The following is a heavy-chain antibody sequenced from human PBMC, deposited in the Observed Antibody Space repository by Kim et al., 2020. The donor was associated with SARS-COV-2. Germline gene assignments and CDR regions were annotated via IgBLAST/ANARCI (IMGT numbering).Heavy chain of an antibody. J-gene: IGHJ6*02. D-gene: IGHD3-9*01. V-gene: IGHV3-64D*06. Sequence: GGSLRLSCSASGFTFSNYLMHWVRQAPGKGLEYVSAITSNGGSTSYADAVKGRFTISRDNSKNTLYLQMSSLRGVDTAVYYCAKERNDILNGYPVGMDVGGQEPAVLVSS. CDR1: GFTFSNYL. CDR2: ITSNGGST. CDR3: AKERNDILNGYPVGMDV.